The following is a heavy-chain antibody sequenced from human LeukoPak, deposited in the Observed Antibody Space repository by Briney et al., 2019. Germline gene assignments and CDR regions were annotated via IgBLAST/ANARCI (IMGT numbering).Heavy chain of an antibody. CDR2: IYYPGNT. CDR1: GGSISRYY. CDR3: ARMSYGDYEGS. D-gene: IGHD4-17*01. V-gene: IGHV4-59*08. J-gene: IGHJ5*02. Sequence: SETLSLTCTVSGGSISRYYWSWIRQPPGRGLEWIGYIYYPGNTNYNPSLKSRATISLDTSKNQFSLKLRSVTASDTAVYYCARMSYGDYEGSWGQGTLVTVSS.